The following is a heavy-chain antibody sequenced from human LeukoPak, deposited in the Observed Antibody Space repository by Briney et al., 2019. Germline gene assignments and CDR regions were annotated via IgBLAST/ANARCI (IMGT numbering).Heavy chain of an antibody. J-gene: IGHJ5*02. CDR1: GFTISSNY. D-gene: IGHD1-26*01. CDR3: ASYSGRYGWFDL. CDR2: IYSGGST. V-gene: IGHV3-66*02. Sequence: GGSLRLSCAASGFTISSNYMSWVRQAPGQGLEWVSVIYSGGSTYYPDSVRGRFTISRDNSKDALYHQMNSGSAEERAVYYCASYSGRYGWFDLWGQGTLVTVSS.